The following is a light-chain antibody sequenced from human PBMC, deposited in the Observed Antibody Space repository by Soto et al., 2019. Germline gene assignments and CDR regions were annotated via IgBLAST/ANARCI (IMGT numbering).Light chain of an antibody. CDR1: QGISSY. CDR2: AAS. V-gene: IGKV1-8*01. CDR3: QQYYSYPLT. J-gene: IGKJ4*01. Sequence: IRMTQSPSSFSASTGDRVTITCRASQGISSYLDWYQQKPGKAPKLLIYAASTLQSGVPSRFSGSGSGTDFALTISCLQSEDFATYYCQQYYSYPLTFGGGTKVEIK.